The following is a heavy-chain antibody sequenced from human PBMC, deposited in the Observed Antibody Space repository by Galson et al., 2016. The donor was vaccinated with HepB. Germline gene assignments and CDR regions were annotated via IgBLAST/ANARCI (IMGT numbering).Heavy chain of an antibody. CDR2: IWHDGSNK. CDR3: AREMHVAAAAAFDF. Sequence: SLRLSCAASGFSFSTYSMHWVRQAPGKGLEWAALIWHDGSNKYYADSVKGRFTISRDNPKNTLYLQMNSLKVEDTAVYYCAREMHVAAAAAFDFWGRGTLVTVSS. V-gene: IGHV3-30*07. CDR1: GFSFSTYS. J-gene: IGHJ4*02. D-gene: IGHD6-13*01.